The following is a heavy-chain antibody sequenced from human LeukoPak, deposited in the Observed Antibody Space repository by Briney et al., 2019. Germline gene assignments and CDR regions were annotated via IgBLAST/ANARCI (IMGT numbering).Heavy chain of an antibody. Sequence: GGSLRLSCAASGFTFSSYSMNWVRQAPGKGLEWVSSISSSSSYIYYADSVKGRFITSRDNAKNSVYLQMNSLRTEDTAIYYCARSRWPEDLWGRGTLVTVSS. CDR1: GFTFSSYS. CDR3: ARSRWPEDL. J-gene: IGHJ5*02. D-gene: IGHD4-23*01. V-gene: IGHV3-21*01. CDR2: ISSSSSYI.